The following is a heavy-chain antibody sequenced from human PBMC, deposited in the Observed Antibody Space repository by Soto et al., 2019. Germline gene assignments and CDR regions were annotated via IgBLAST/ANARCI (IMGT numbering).Heavy chain of an antibody. J-gene: IGHJ4*02. D-gene: IGHD3-10*01. CDR2: INGGSGNT. Sequence: ASVKVSCKASGYTFTSYAIHWLRQAPGQRPQWMGWINGGSGNTKYSQDFQGRVTFTRDTFATTAYLELSSLRSEDTAVYYCARVPPWGNSAGDYYIQHYDSWGQGTPVTVSS. CDR3: ARVPPWGNSAGDYYIQHYDS. V-gene: IGHV1-3*01. CDR1: GYTFTSYA.